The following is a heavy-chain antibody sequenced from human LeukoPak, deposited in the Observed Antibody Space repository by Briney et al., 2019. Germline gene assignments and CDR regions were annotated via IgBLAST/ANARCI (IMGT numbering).Heavy chain of an antibody. CDR2: IRSKANSYAT. D-gene: IGHD6-13*01. V-gene: IGHV3-73*01. CDR1: GFTFSGSA. J-gene: IGHJ4*02. Sequence: GGSLRLSCAASGFTFSGSAMHWVRQASGKGLEWVGRIRSKANSYATAYAASVKGRFTISRDDSKNTAYLQMNSLKTEDTAVYYCTSPRVYSSSWYDLEAFEYWGQGTLVTVSS. CDR3: TSPRVYSSSWYDLEAFEY.